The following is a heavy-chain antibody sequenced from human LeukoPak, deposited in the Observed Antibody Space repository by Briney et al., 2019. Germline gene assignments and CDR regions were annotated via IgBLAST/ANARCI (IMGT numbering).Heavy chain of an antibody. V-gene: IGHV3-21*04. D-gene: IGHD3-22*01. CDR3: ATQLSYYDSSGYGY. J-gene: IGHJ4*02. Sequence: GGSLRLSCAASGFSISSSAMNWVRQAPGKGLEWVSSINNVASHIYYAGSVGGRFTISRDNAKNSVYLQMNSLRAEDTAVYYCATQLSYYDSSGYGYWGQGTLVTVSS. CDR2: INNVASHI. CDR1: GFSISSSA.